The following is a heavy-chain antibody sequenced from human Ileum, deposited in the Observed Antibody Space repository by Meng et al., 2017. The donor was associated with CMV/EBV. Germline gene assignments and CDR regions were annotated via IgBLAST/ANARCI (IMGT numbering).Heavy chain of an antibody. V-gene: IGHV4-61*01. CDR1: GGSVSSGSYY. J-gene: IGHJ4*02. D-gene: IGHD5-18*01. Sequence: SETLSLTCTVSGGSVSSGSYYWSWIRQPPGKGLEWIGYIYYSGSTNYNPSLKSRVTISVDTSKNQCSLKLSSVTAADTAVYYCARRYSYGSYYFDYWGQGTLVTVSS. CDR3: ARRYSYGSYYFDY. CDR2: IYYSGST.